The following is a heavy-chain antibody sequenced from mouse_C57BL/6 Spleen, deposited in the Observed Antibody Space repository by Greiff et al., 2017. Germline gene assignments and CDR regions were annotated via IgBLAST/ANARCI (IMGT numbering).Heavy chain of an antibody. V-gene: IGHV10-1*01. CDR1: GFSFNTYA. Sequence: EVQLVESGGGLVQPKGSLKLSCAASGFSFNTYAMNWVRQAPGKGLEWVARIRSKSNNYATYYADSVKDRFTISRDDSESMLYLQMNKLKTEDPAMYYCVRQDGAYWGQGTLVTVSA. CDR2: IRSKSNNYAT. J-gene: IGHJ3*01. D-gene: IGHD2-3*01. CDR3: VRQDGAY.